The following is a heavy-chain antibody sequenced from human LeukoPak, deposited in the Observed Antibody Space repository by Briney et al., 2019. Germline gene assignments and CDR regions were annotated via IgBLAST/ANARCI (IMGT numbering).Heavy chain of an antibody. CDR3: AELGITMIGGV. J-gene: IGHJ6*04. CDR1: GFTFGDYA. Sequence: GGSLRLSCTASGFTFGDYAMAWVRQAPGKGPEWVSYISSSGSTIYYADSVKGRFTISRDNAKNSLYLQMNSLRAEDTAVYYCAELGITMIGGVWGKGTTVTISS. V-gene: IGHV3-48*03. D-gene: IGHD3-10*02. CDR2: ISSSGSTI.